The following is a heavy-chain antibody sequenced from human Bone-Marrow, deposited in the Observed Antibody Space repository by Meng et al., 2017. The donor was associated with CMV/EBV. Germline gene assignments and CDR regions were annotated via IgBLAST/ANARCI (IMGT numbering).Heavy chain of an antibody. CDR2: VYYTGSS. CDR3: ARDPVGAASGAFDI. D-gene: IGHD2-15*01. V-gene: IGHV4-39*07. CDR1: GVSMISSGHY. Sequence: SETLSLTCTISGVSMISSGHYWGWIRQPPGKGLEWIGSVYYTGSSHYNPSLKSRVTILVDTSKNQFSLKLSALTAADTAMYYCARDPVGAASGAFDIWGQGPMVTVSS. J-gene: IGHJ3*02.